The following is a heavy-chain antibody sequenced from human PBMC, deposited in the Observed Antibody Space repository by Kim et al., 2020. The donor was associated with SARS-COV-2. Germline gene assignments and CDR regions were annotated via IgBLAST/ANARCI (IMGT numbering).Heavy chain of an antibody. V-gene: IGHV4-59*08. CDR1: GGSISSYY. CDR2: VNYSGST. CDR3: ARQEYSGSYDYLEY. D-gene: IGHD1-26*01. Sequence: SETLSLTCTVSGGSISSYYWNWIRQPPGKGLEWIGYVNYSGSTNYNPFLKSRVTISVDTSKNQFSLKLSSVTAADTAVYYCARQEYSGSYDYLEYWGQGTLVTVSS. J-gene: IGHJ4*02.